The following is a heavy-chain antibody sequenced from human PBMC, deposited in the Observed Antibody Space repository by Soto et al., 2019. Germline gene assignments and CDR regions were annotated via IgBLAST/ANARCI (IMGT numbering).Heavy chain of an antibody. V-gene: IGHV1-2*04. D-gene: IGHD3-22*01. CDR2: ISANSGGT. CDR1: GYTFTDYY. Sequence: ASVKVSCKASGYTFTDYYMHCVLQATGKGLEWMGWISANSGGTKYAQKFQAWVTMTADTSISTAYLELSRLRSDHTAVYYCAREIRRGYYKYWYFDLWGRGTLVT. J-gene: IGHJ2*01. CDR3: AREIRRGYYKYWYFDL.